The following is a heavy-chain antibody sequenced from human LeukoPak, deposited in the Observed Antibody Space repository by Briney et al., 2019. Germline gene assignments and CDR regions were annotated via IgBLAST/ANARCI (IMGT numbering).Heavy chain of an antibody. Sequence: PSETLPLTCAVYGGSFSGYYWSWIRQPPGKGLEWIGYIYYSGSTYYNPSLKSRVTISVDTSKNQFSLKLSSVTAADTAVYYCARAGIYGSGSYSPNWFDPWGQGTLVTVSS. CDR1: GGSFSGYY. J-gene: IGHJ5*02. CDR2: IYYSGST. D-gene: IGHD3-10*01. V-gene: IGHV4-30-4*08. CDR3: ARAGIYGSGSYSPNWFDP.